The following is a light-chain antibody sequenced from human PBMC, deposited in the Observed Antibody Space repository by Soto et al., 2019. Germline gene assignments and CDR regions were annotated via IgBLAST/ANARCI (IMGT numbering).Light chain of an antibody. Sequence: DIKMTQSPSTLSASVGDRVTITCRASQSISIWLAWYQQKPGKAPKLLIYKASSLESGVPSRFSGRGSGTEFTLTISSLQPDDFATYYCQQYNTDWTFGQGTKVEIK. J-gene: IGKJ1*01. CDR3: QQYNTDWT. V-gene: IGKV1-5*03. CDR1: QSISIW. CDR2: KAS.